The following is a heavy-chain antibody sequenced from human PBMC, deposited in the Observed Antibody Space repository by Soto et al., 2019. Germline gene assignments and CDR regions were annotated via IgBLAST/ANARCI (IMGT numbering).Heavy chain of an antibody. CDR1: GFTFSSYG. Sequence: QVQLVESGGGVVQPGRSLRLSCAASGFTFSSYGMHWVRQAPGKGLGWVAVIWYDGSNKYYADSVKGRFTISRDNSKNTLYLQMNSLRAEDTAVYYCARDAADDYYYGMDVWGQGTTVTVSS. V-gene: IGHV3-33*01. CDR3: ARDAADDYYYGMDV. J-gene: IGHJ6*02. CDR2: IWYDGSNK.